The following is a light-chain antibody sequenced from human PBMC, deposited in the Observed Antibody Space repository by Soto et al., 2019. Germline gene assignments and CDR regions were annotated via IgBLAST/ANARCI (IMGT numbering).Light chain of an antibody. Sequence: QSALTQPASVSGSPGQAITISCTGTSSDVGGYNYVSWYQQHPGKAPKLMIYEVSNRPSGVSNRFSGSKSGNTASLTISGLQAEDEADYYFSSYTRSRTRVFGGGTKLTVL. V-gene: IGLV2-14*01. J-gene: IGLJ3*02. CDR2: EVS. CDR3: SSYTRSRTRV. CDR1: SSDVGGYNY.